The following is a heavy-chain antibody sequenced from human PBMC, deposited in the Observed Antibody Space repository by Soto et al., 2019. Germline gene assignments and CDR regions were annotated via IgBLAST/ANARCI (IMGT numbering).Heavy chain of an antibody. V-gene: IGHV4-59*01. CDR1: GGSISSYY. CDR3: ARDVIVVVPAAHYYYYYGMDV. Sequence: PSETLSLTCTVSGGSISSYYWSWIRQPPGKGLEWIGYIYYSGSTNYNPSLKSRVTISVDTSKNQFSLKLSSVTAADTAVYYCARDVIVVVPAAHYYYYYGMDVWGQGTMVTVSS. D-gene: IGHD2-2*01. J-gene: IGHJ6*02. CDR2: IYYSGST.